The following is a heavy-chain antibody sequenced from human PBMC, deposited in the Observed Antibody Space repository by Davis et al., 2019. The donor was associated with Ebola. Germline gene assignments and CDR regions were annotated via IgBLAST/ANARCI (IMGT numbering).Heavy chain of an antibody. CDR3: TRLLRSSSSSL. Sequence: GESLKISCAASGFTFSSYAMHWVRQAPGKGLEWVAFIRYDGSNKYYADSVKGRFTISRDNAKNSLYLQLNNLRSEDTAVYHCTRLLRSSSSSLWGQGTLVTVSS. D-gene: IGHD6-13*01. CDR2: IRYDGSNK. V-gene: IGHV3-30*02. CDR1: GFTFSSYA. J-gene: IGHJ4*02.